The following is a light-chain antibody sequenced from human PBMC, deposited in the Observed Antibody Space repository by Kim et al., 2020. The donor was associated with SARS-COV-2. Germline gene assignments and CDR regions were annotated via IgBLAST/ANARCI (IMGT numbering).Light chain of an antibody. CDR3: QQYNTYPLT. Sequence: SASVSVQVTIACRASQSISGDVAWYQQKPGKVPNFLIYQASSLKSGVSARFSGSGSGTEFTLTISGLQPDDSATYYCQQYNTYPLTFGGGTKVEIK. V-gene: IGKV1-5*03. J-gene: IGKJ4*01. CDR2: QAS. CDR1: QSISGD.